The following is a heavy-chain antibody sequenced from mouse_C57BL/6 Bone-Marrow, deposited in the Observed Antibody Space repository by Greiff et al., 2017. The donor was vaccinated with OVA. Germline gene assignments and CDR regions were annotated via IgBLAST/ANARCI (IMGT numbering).Heavy chain of an antibody. CDR1: GYTFTSYW. Sequence: QVQLQQPGAELVKPGASVKLSCKASGYTFTSYWMHWVKQRPGQGLEWIGMIHPNSGSTNYNEKFKSKATLTVDKSSSTAYMQLSSLTSEDSAVYYCARFYYGSHWYFDVWGTGTTVTVSS. CDR2: IHPNSGST. V-gene: IGHV1-64*01. CDR3: ARFYYGSHWYFDV. D-gene: IGHD1-1*01. J-gene: IGHJ1*03.